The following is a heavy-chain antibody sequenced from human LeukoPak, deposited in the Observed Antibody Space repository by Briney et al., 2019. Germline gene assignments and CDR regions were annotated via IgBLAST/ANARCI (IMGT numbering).Heavy chain of an antibody. Sequence: SQTLSLTCTVSGGSISRGGYYWSWIRQHPGKGLEWIGYIYYSGSTYYNPSLKSRVTISVDTSKNQFSLKLSSVTAADTAVYYCAREGGYYYDSSGYYEPWGQGTLVTVSS. J-gene: IGHJ5*02. CDR3: AREGGYYYDSSGYYEP. D-gene: IGHD3-22*01. CDR2: IYYSGST. CDR1: GGSISRGGYY. V-gene: IGHV4-31*03.